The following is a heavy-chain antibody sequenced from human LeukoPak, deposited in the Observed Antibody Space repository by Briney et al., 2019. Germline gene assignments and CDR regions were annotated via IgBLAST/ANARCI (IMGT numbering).Heavy chain of an antibody. CDR1: GGSISSCGYY. CDR2: FNGSSSY. CDR3: ARFGRQNTWGSYRYTDDAFDI. V-gene: IGHV4-31*03. J-gene: IGHJ3*02. Sequence: SETLSLTCTVSGGSISSCGYYWSWIPPRPGLDLEWFRYFNGSSSYYYYPSLKGRITISVDTYKNQLSLKLITVTAAATDLYDGARFGRQNTWGSYRYTDDAFDIWGQGTMVTVSS. D-gene: IGHD3-16*02.